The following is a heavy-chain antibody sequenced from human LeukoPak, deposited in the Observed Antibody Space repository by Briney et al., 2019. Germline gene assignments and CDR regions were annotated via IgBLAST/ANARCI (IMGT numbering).Heavy chain of an antibody. CDR3: AKLPSHYDSSGYYTQLDY. J-gene: IGHJ4*02. CDR2: IKQDGSEK. Sequence: PGGSLRLSCAASGFTFSSYWMSWVRQAPGKGLEWVANIKQDGSEKYYVDSVKGRFTISRDNSKNTLYLQMNSLRAEDTAVYYCAKLPSHYDSSGYYTQLDYWGQGTLVTVSS. CDR1: GFTFSSYW. V-gene: IGHV3-7*01. D-gene: IGHD3-22*01.